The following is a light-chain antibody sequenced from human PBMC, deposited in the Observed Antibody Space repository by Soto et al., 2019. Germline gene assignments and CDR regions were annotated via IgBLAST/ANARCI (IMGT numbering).Light chain of an antibody. V-gene: IGKV3-15*01. CDR3: QQYNDWPLT. CDR1: RSVSSN. J-gene: IGKJ1*01. Sequence: ELVITQSRVTTSVSRGERVTLSCRASRSVSSNLAWYQRKPGQTPSLLMYGAFTRATGIPARFSGTGSGTEYTHTISSLQSEDFALYYCQQYNDWPLTFGQGAKVDIK. CDR2: GAF.